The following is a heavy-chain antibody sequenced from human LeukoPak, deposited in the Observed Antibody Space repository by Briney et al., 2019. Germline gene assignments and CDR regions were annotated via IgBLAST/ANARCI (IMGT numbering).Heavy chain of an antibody. CDR3: ARDRDYGDYSVGFFDL. J-gene: IGHJ2*01. Sequence: ASVKVSCKASGYTFVNYGISWVRQAPGQGLEWMGWISTYNGNKNSAQKFQGRVTMTTDTSTTTAYLEVRRLRPDDTAVYYCARDRDYGDYSVGFFDLWGRGTLVT. D-gene: IGHD4-17*01. V-gene: IGHV1-18*01. CDR1: GYTFVNYG. CDR2: ISTYNGNK.